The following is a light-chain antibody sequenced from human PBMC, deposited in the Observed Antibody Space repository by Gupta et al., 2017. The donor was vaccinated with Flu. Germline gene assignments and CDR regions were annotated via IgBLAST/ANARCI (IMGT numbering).Light chain of an antibody. CDR1: QTIITSY. CDR2: GAS. CDR3: QQYDTTPYT. V-gene: IGKV3-20*01. Sequence: GTLSLSPVEETTLSCRASQTIITSYVAWYQQKPGQAPRLLFYGASRRATGIPDRFSGSGSGTDFTLTISRLEPEDFAVYYCQQYDTTPYTFGQGTKLEIK. J-gene: IGKJ2*01.